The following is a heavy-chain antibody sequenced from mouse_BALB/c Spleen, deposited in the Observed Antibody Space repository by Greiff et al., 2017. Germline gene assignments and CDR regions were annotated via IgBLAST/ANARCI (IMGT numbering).Heavy chain of an antibody. V-gene: IGHV1S81*02. CDR1: GYTFTSYW. J-gene: IGHJ3*01. CDR2: INPSNGRT. D-gene: IGHD2-1*01. Sequence: QVQLQQPGAELVKPGASVKLSCKASGYTFTSYWMHWVKQRPGQGLEWIGEINPSNGRTNYNEKFKGKATFTADTSSNTAYMQLSSLTSEDSAVYYCARGGNYDWFAYWGQGTLVTVSA. CDR3: ARGGNYDWFAY.